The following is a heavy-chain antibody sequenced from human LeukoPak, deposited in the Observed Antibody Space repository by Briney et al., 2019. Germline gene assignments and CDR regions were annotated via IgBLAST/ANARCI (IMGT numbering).Heavy chain of an antibody. D-gene: IGHD3-22*01. J-gene: IGHJ3*02. CDR3: AREGRYYYDSSGYTSVGAFDI. Sequence: SQTLSLTCTVSGGAISSGSYYWSWIRQPAGKGLEWIGRIYTSGSTNYNPSLKSRVTISVYMSKNQFSLKLSSVTAEDTAVYYCAREGRYYYDSSGYTSVGAFDIWGQGTMVTVSS. CDR2: IYTSGST. V-gene: IGHV4-61*02. CDR1: GGAISSGSYY.